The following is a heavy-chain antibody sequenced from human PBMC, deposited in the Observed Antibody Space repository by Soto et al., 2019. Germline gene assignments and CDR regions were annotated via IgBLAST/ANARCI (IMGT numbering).Heavy chain of an antibody. CDR2: IIPIFGTA. J-gene: IGHJ4*02. V-gene: IGHV1-69*13. D-gene: IGHD1-1*01. Sequence: SVKVSFKDSSGTFSSYAISWVRQAPGQGLEWMGGIIPIFGTANYAQKFQGRVTITADESTSTAYMEPSSLRSEDTAVYYCARGAAPTIYYFDYWGQGTLVTVYS. CDR3: ARGAAPTIYYFDY. CDR1: SGTFSSYA.